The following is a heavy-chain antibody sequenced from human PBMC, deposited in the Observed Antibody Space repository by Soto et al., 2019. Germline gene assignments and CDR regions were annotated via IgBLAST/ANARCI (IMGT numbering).Heavy chain of an antibody. Sequence: EEQLLESGGGLVQPGGSLRLSCAVSGFTFRDYGMSWVRQAPGQGLEWVSAISGRGDRTYYADSVKGRFTISRDNSKNTLYLQMNTLRAEDTAIYFCAKDVFADSKPFDYWGQGTLVTDSS. CDR2: ISGRGDRT. CDR3: AKDVFADSKPFDY. D-gene: IGHD2-21*01. CDR1: GFTFRDYG. V-gene: IGHV3-23*01. J-gene: IGHJ4*02.